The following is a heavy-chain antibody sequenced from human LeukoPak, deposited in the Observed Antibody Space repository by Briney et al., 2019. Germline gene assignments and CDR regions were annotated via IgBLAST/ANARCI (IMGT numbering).Heavy chain of an antibody. V-gene: IGHV3-11*03. Sequence: PGGSLRLSCAASGFTFSDYYMSWIRQAPRKGLEWVSYISSSSYTNYADSVKGRFTISRDNAKNSLYLQMNSLRAEDTAVYYCARLVGVATILRWFDPWGQGTLVTVSS. CDR2: ISSSSYT. CDR3: ARLVGVATILRWFDP. D-gene: IGHD5-12*01. J-gene: IGHJ5*02. CDR1: GFTFSDYY.